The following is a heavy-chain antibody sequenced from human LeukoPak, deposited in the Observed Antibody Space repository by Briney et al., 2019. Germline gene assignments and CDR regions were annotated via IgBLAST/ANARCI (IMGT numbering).Heavy chain of an antibody. CDR3: ARDRRTMTTCDY. Sequence: GGSLRLSCAASGFTFSSYTMNWVRQAPGKGLEWVSSISSSSSYIYYADSVKGRFTISRDNAKNSLYLQMNSLRAEDTAVYYCARDRRTMTTCDYWGQGSPVTVSS. V-gene: IGHV3-21*01. CDR1: GFTFSSYT. D-gene: IGHD4-17*01. J-gene: IGHJ4*02. CDR2: ISSSSSYI.